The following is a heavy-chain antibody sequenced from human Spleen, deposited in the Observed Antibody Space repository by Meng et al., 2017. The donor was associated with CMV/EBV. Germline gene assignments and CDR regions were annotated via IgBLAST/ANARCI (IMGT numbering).Heavy chain of an antibody. V-gene: IGHV4-4*02. Sequence: NLWTWVRQVPGKGLEWIGEIYHSGSTNYNPSLKSRVTISVDTSKNQFSLKLSSVTAADTAVYYCARVPSLRYCSSTSCPRGTYVDYWGQGTLVTVSS. CDR3: ARVPSLRYCSSTSCPRGTYVDY. D-gene: IGHD2-2*01. CDR2: IYHSGST. CDR1: NL. J-gene: IGHJ4*02.